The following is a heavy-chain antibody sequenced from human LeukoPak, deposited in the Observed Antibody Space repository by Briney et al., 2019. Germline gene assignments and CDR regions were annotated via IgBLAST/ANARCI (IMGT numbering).Heavy chain of an antibody. D-gene: IGHD6-19*01. CDR3: AWGHSSGFDY. J-gene: IGHJ4*02. CDR1: GYTFTSYA. Sequence: GASVKVSCKASGYTFTSYAMHWVRQAPGQRLEWMGWINAGNGNTEYSQKFQGRVTITRDTSASTAYMELSSLRSEDTAVYYCAWGHSSGFDYWGQGTLVTVSS. V-gene: IGHV1-3*01. CDR2: INAGNGNT.